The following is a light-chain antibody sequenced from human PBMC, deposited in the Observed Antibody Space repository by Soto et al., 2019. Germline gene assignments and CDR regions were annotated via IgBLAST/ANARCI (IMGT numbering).Light chain of an antibody. CDR2: GAS. V-gene: IGKV3-20*01. CDR3: QQYGSVPLT. CDR1: ASVSTNY. Sequence: EIVLTQSPGTLSLSPGERATLSCRASASVSTNYLAWYQQKPGQAPRLLISGASSRATGIPDRFSGSGSGADFTLTITRLEPEDFAVYYCQQYGSVPLTVGGGTKVEIK. J-gene: IGKJ4*01.